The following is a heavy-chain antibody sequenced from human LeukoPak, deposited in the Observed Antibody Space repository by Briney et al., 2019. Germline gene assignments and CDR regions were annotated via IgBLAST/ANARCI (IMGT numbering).Heavy chain of an antibody. V-gene: IGHV3-23*01. Sequence: GGSLRLSCAASGFTFSSYAMTWVRQAPGKGLQWVPAVSGSGGSTYYADSVKGRFTISRGNSKNTLYLQMNTLRAEDTAVYYCAREYGSGSYYYDYWGQGTLVTVSS. J-gene: IGHJ4*02. CDR3: AREYGSGSYYYDY. D-gene: IGHD3-10*01. CDR2: VSGSGGST. CDR1: GFTFSSYA.